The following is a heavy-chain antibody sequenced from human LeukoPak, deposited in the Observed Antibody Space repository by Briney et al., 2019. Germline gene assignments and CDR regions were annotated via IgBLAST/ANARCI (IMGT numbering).Heavy chain of an antibody. CDR2: INHSGST. CDR1: GGSFSGYY. CDR3: ARGPATGIDY. Sequence: SETLSLTCAVYGGSFSGYYWSWIRQPPGKGLEWIGEINHSGSTNYNPSLKSRVTISVDTSKNQFSLKLSSVTAADTAVYYCARGPATGIDYWGQGTLVTVSS. J-gene: IGHJ4*02. D-gene: IGHD1-14*01. V-gene: IGHV4-34*01.